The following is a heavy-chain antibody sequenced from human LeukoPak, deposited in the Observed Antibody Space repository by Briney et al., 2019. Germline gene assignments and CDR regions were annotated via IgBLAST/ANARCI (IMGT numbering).Heavy chain of an antibody. V-gene: IGHV1-18*01. CDR2: ISAYNGNT. D-gene: IGHD5-12*01. Sequence: GASVKVSCKASGYTFTSYGISWVRQAPGQGLEWMGWISAYNGNTNYAQKLQGRVTMTTDTSTSTAYMELRSLRSDDTAVYYCARDRLIYSGYGAFDYWGQGTLVTVSS. CDR1: GYTFTSYG. CDR3: ARDRLIYSGYGAFDY. J-gene: IGHJ4*02.